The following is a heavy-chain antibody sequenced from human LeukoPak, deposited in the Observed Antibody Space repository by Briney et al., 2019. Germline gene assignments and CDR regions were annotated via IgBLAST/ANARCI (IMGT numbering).Heavy chain of an antibody. Sequence: SETLSLTCTVSGGSISGYYWSWIRQPPGKGLEWIGYIYSSGSTNYNPSLKSRVTISIDTSKNQFSLKLTSVTAADTAVHYCAREGTTVTHFDYWGQGTLVTVSS. CDR1: GGSISGYY. CDR3: AREGTTVTHFDY. V-gene: IGHV4-59*01. CDR2: IYSSGST. J-gene: IGHJ4*02. D-gene: IGHD4-11*01.